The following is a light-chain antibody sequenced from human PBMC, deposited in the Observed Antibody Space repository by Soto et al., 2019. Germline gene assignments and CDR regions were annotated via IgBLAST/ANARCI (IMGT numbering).Light chain of an antibody. CDR1: SSNIGSNT. CDR2: SNN. Sequence: MLTQPPSASGTPGQRVTISCSGSSSNIGSNTVNWYQQLPGTAPKLLIYSNNQRPSGVPDRFSGSKSGTSASLAISGLQSEDEADYYCSSYAGSNSYVFGTGTKVTVL. J-gene: IGLJ1*01. CDR3: SSYAGSNSYV. V-gene: IGLV1-44*01.